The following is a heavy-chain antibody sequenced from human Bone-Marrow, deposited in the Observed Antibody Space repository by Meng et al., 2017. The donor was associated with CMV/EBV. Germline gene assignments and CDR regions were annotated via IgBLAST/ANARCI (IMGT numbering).Heavy chain of an antibody. V-gene: IGHV1-18*01. CDR2: INAYNGNT. J-gene: IGHJ4*02. D-gene: IGHD3-10*01. Sequence: PGKASGYTFTSYGLSWVKQAPGQGLEWMGWINAYNGNTHYAQKLQGRVTMTTDSSTSTAYMELRSLRSDDTAVYYCARVRIRGYSYWGQGTLVTVSS. CDR1: GYTFTSYG. CDR3: ARVRIRGYSY.